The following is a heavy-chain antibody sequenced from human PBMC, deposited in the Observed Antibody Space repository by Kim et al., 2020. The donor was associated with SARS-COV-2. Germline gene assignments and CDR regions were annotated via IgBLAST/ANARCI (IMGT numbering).Heavy chain of an antibody. J-gene: IGHJ4*02. CDR1: GLIVSGNY. D-gene: IGHD3-16*01. V-gene: IGHV3-53*01. CDR2: IYSGGST. CDR3: ARDRGGTGAVFDY. Sequence: GGSLRLSCAASGLIVSGNYMRWVRQAPGKGLEWVSVIYSGGSTFYADSVKGRFTISRDNSKNTVYLQMNSLRVQDTAVYFCARDRGGTGAVFDYWGQGTLVTVSS.